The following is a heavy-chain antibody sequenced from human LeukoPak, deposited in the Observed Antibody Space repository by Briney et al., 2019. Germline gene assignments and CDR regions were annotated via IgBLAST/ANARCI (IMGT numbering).Heavy chain of an antibody. J-gene: IGHJ4*02. Sequence: GESLKISCKGSGYSFTSYWIGWVRQMPGKGLEWMGIIYPGDSDTRYSPSFQGQVTISADKSISTAYLQWSSLKASDTAMYYCARAGYYYDSSGHPIIDYWGQGTLVTVSS. V-gene: IGHV5-51*01. CDR2: IYPGDSDT. CDR1: GYSFTSYW. D-gene: IGHD3-22*01. CDR3: ARAGYYYDSSGHPIIDY.